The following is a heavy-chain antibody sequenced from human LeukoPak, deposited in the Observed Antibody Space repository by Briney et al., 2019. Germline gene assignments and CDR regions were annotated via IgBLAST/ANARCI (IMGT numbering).Heavy chain of an antibody. CDR2: ISWNSGSI. CDR3: AKDTHSGSYSHFDY. CDR1: GFTFDDYA. V-gene: IGHV3-9*01. D-gene: IGHD1-26*01. Sequence: GGSLRLSCAASGFTFDDYAMHWVRQAPGKGLEWVSGISWNSGSIGYADSVKGRFTISRDNAKNSLYLQMNSLRAEDTALYYCAKDTHSGSYSHFDYWGQGALVTVSS. J-gene: IGHJ4*02.